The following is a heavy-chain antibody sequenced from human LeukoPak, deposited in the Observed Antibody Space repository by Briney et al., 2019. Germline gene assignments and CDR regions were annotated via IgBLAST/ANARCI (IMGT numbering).Heavy chain of an antibody. J-gene: IGHJ4*02. D-gene: IGHD2-21*02. CDR3: ARATGAYCGGDCYFLFDY. CDR1: GGSISSYY. CDR2: IYYSGST. Sequence: ASETLSLTFTVSGGSISSYYWSWIRQPPGKGLEWIGYIYYSGSTNYNPSLKSRVTISVDTSKNQFSLKLSSVTAADTAVYYCARATGAYCGGDCYFLFDYWGQGTLVTVSS. V-gene: IGHV4-59*01.